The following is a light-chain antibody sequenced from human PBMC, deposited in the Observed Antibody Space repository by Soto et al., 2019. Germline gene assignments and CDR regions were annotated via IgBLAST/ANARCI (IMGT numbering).Light chain of an antibody. J-gene: IGKJ2*01. CDR3: QHRTSRYT. CDR2: DTF. Sequence: PGESATLSCTASQSVNSYLAWYQHRPGQAPRLLIYDTFNRATGVPARFSGSGSGTDFTLTISSLEPEDFAVYYCQHRTSRYTFGQGTKVETK. CDR1: QSVNSY. V-gene: IGKV3-11*01.